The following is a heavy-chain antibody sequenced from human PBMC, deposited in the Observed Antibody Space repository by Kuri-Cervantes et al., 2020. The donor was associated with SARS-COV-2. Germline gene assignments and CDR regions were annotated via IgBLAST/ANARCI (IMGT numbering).Heavy chain of an antibody. CDR3: ARKYCSGGSCYFPRGYYFDY. D-gene: IGHD2-15*01. CDR2: INHGGST. V-gene: IGHV4-34*01. J-gene: IGHJ4*02. Sequence: SETLSLTCTVSGGSISSYYWSWIRQPPGKGLEWIGEINHGGSTNYNPSLKSRVTISVDTSKNQFSPKLSSVTAADTAVYYCARKYCSGGSCYFPRGYYFDYWGQGTLVTSSS. CDR1: GGSISSYY.